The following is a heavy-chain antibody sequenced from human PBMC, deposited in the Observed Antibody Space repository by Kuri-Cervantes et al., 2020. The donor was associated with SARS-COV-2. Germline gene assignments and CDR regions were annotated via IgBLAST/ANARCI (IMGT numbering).Heavy chain of an antibody. V-gene: IGHV3-48*01. CDR2: ISSSSSTI. D-gene: IGHD3-9*01. CDR3: ATEAHILTGYYYYYGMDV. J-gene: IGHJ6*02. Sequence: GESLKISCAASGFTFSSYSMNWVRRAPGKGLEWVSYISSSSSTIYYADSVKGRFTISRDNAKNSLYLQINSLRAEDTAVYYCATEAHILTGYYYYYGMDVWGQGTTVTVSS. CDR1: GFTFSSYS.